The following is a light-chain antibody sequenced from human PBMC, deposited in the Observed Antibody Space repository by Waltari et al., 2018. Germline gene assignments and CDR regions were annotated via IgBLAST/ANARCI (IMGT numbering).Light chain of an antibody. CDR1: QILVYADGNTY. CDR2: RVS. J-gene: IGKJ2*01. CDR3: MQGTHWPYT. V-gene: IGKV2-30*01. Sequence: EVVMTQSPLSLPVTLGQPASISCRPSQILVYADGNTYLNWFHQRPGQSPRRLIYRVSVRDSGVPDRVSGSGSGTDFTLMISRVEAEDVGVYYCMQGTHWPYTFGQGTKLEIK.